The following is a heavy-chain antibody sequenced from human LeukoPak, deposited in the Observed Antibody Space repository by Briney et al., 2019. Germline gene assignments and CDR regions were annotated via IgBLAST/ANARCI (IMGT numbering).Heavy chain of an antibody. CDR2: ISSSGSTI. J-gene: IGHJ5*02. CDR1: GFTSSDYY. Sequence: PGGSLRLSCAASGFTSSDYYMSWIRQAPGKGLEWVSYISSSGSTIYYADSVKGRFTISRDNAKNSLYLQMNSLRAEDTAVYYCARPYCSSTSCYRFDPWGQGTLVTVSS. CDR3: ARPYCSSTSCYRFDP. V-gene: IGHV3-11*04. D-gene: IGHD2-2*01.